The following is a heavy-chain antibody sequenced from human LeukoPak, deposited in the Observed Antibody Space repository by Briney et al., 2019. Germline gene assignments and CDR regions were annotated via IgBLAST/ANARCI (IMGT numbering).Heavy chain of an antibody. CDR1: GFTFSSYA. D-gene: IGHD6-13*01. J-gene: IGHJ6*03. V-gene: IGHV3-23*01. CDR2: ISGSGGST. Sequence: GGSLRLSCAASGFTFSSYAMSWVRQAPGKGLEWVSAISGSGGSTYYADSVKGRFTISRDNSKNTLYLQMNSLRAKDTAVYYCAKGGNWESSSWYHYYYMDVWGKGTTVTVSS. CDR3: AKGGNWESSSWYHYYYMDV.